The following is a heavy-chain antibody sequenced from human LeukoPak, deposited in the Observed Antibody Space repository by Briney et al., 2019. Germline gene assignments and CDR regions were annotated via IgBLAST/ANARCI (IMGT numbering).Heavy chain of an antibody. Sequence: GASVKVSCKVSGYTLTELSMHWVRQAPGKGLEWMGGFDPEDGETIYAQKFQGRVTMTEDTSTDTAYMELSSLRSEDTAVYYCATGPPRYSSSWQQRAAFDIWGQGTMVTVSS. V-gene: IGHV1-24*01. CDR3: ATGPPRYSSSWQQRAAFDI. D-gene: IGHD6-13*01. J-gene: IGHJ3*02. CDR2: FDPEDGET. CDR1: GYTLTELS.